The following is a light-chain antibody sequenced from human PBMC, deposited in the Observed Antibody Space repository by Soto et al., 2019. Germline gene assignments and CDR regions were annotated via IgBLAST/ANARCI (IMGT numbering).Light chain of an antibody. CDR2: DAS. CDR1: ESIRTW. CDR3: QQYNNYPRP. J-gene: IGKJ1*01. Sequence: DIQMTHSPSTLSASVGDRVTITCRASESIRTWLAWYQHKPGKAPKFLIYDASTLESGVPSRFSGSGSGTEFTLTISSLQPDDCATYYCQQYNNYPRPFGQGTNVDIK. V-gene: IGKV1-5*01.